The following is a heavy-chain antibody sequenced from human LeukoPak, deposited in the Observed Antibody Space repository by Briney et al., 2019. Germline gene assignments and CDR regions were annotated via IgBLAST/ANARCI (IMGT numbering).Heavy chain of an antibody. CDR2: INPNSGGT. D-gene: IGHD5-18*01. CDR1: GYTFTGYY. J-gene: IGHJ3*02. V-gene: IGHV1-2*02. Sequence: ASVKVSCKASGYTFTGYYMHWVRQAPGQGLEWMGRINPNSGGTNYAQKFQGRVTMTRDTSISTAYMELYRLTSDDTAVYYCARDRGYSYAPDAFDIWGQGTMVTVSS. CDR3: ARDRGYSYAPDAFDI.